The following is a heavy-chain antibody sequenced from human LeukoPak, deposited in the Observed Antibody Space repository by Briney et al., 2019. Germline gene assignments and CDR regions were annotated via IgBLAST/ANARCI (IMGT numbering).Heavy chain of an antibody. D-gene: IGHD5-24*01. Sequence: GRSLRLSCAASGFTFSSYGMHWVRQAPGKGLEWVSAISGSGGSTYYADSVKGRFTISRDNSKNTLYLQMNSLRAEDTAVYYCAKGRDGYIHWGQGTLVTVSS. V-gene: IGHV3-23*01. CDR3: AKGRDGYIH. CDR2: ISGSGGST. CDR1: GFTFSSYG. J-gene: IGHJ4*02.